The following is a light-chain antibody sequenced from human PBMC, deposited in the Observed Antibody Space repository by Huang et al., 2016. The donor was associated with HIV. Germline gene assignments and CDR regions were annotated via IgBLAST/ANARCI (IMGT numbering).Light chain of an antibody. J-gene: IGKJ4*01. CDR2: GSS. V-gene: IGKV3-15*01. CDR1: RSVSTN. CDR3: HQYNNWLLS. Sequence: EIVMTQCPATLSVSPGQRGTLPCRAKRSVSTNLAWYQQRNGQAPRLIIYGSSTRAPGVPARFSGSGCGTDFSLTISSLQSEDFALYYCHQYNNWLLSFGGGTRV.